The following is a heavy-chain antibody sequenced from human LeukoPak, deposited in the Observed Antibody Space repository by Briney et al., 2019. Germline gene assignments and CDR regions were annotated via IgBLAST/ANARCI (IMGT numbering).Heavy chain of an antibody. J-gene: IGHJ4*02. V-gene: IGHV3-33*08. CDR1: GFPFSNHG. CDR3: ARERGWPLFCFDY. CDR2: KWDDGSDN. Sequence: HPGGSLRLSCVASGFPFSNHGMHWVRQAPGKGLEWVASKWDDGSDNYSADSVRGRFTISRDNAKNSLYLQMNSLRADDTAVYYCARERGWPLFCFDYWGQGTLVTVSS. D-gene: IGHD5-24*01.